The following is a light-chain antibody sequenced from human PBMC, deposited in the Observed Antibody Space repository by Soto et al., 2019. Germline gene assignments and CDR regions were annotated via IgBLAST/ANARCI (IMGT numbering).Light chain of an antibody. CDR2: ANS. J-gene: IGLJ1*01. CDR3: QSYESSSLSGFV. CDR1: TSNVGNNA. V-gene: IGLV1-40*01. Sequence: QSVLTQPPSVSEAPRQRVTIFCSGSTSNVGNNAVDWYQQLPGTAPNLLIYANSNRPSGVPDRFSGSKSGISASLAITGLQADDEADYYCQSYESSSLSGFVFGSGTKLTVL.